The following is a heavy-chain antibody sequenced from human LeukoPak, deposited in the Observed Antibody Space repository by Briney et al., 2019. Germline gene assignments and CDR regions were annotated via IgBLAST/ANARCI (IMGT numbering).Heavy chain of an antibody. CDR3: AKEVRWGSPDGMDV. D-gene: IGHD7-27*01. Sequence: PGGSLRLSCAASGFTFSSYWMSWVRQAPGKGLEWVSGISWNSGSIGYADSVKGRFTISRDNAKNSLYLQMNSLRAEDTALYYCAKEVRWGSPDGMDVWGQGTTVTVSS. V-gene: IGHV3-9*01. CDR2: ISWNSGSI. CDR1: GFTFSSYW. J-gene: IGHJ6*02.